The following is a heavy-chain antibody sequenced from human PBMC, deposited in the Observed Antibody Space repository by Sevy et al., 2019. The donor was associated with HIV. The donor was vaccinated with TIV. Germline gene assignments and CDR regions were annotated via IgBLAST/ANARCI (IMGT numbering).Heavy chain of an antibody. CDR2: FDPEDDEK. V-gene: IGHV1-24*01. D-gene: IGHD3-22*01. Sequence: ASVKVSCKVSKYTLTEWAIHWVRQAPGKGLEWVATFDPEDDEKIYAQKFQGRDTLTEDRSTDTAYMELSSLRSDDTAVYYCATTKDYYESSGYPFDYWGQGTLVTDSS. J-gene: IGHJ4*02. CDR3: ATTKDYYESSGYPFDY. CDR1: KYTLTEWA.